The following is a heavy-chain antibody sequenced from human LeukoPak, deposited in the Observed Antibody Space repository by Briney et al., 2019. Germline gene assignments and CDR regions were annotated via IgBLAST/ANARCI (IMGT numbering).Heavy chain of an antibody. CDR3: ATEGITMVREPHWFDP. CDR1: GYTLTELS. J-gene: IGHJ5*02. D-gene: IGHD3-10*01. V-gene: IGHV1-24*01. CDR2: FDPEDGET. Sequence: ASVKVSCKVSGYTLTELSMHWVRQAPGKGLEWMGGFDPEDGETIYAQKFQGRVTMTEDTSTDTAYMEPSSLRSEDTAVYYCATEGITMVREPHWFDPWGQGTLVTVSS.